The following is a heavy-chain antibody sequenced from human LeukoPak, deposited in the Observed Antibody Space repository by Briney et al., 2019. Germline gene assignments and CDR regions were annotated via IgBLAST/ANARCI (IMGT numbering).Heavy chain of an antibody. D-gene: IGHD6-13*01. J-gene: IGHJ4*02. CDR3: ARHAEIAAAGRRYFDY. CDR2: IYYSGST. V-gene: IGHV4-59*08. Sequence: PSETLSLPCTVSGGSISSYYWSWIRPPPGKGLEWIGYIYYSGSTNYNPSLKSRVTISVDTSKNLFSLKLSSVTAADTAVYYCARHAEIAAAGRRYFDYWGQGTLVTVSS. CDR1: GGSISSYY.